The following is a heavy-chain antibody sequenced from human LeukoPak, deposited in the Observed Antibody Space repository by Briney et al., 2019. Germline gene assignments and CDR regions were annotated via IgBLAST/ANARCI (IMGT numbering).Heavy chain of an antibody. CDR2: ISYDGSNK. CDR3: ARVEYYYDSSGYYPPSGFDY. CDR1: GFTFSSYA. D-gene: IGHD3-22*01. Sequence: GGSLRLSCAASGFTFSSYAMHWVRQAPGKGLEWVAVISYDGSNKYYADSVKGRFTISRDNSKNTLYLQMNSLRAEDTAVYYCARVEYYYDSSGYYPPSGFDYWGQGALVTVSS. V-gene: IGHV3-30*14. J-gene: IGHJ4*02.